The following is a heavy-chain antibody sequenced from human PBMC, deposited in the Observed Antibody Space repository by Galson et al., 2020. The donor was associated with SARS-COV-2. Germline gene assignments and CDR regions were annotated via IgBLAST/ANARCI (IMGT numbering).Heavy chain of an antibody. CDR3: ARGRRWLVRVGYFDL. CDR1: GGSFSGYY. V-gene: IGHV4-34*01. Sequence: SETLSLTCAVYGGSFSGYYWSWIRQPPGKGLEWIGEINHSGSTNYNPSLKSRVTISVDTSKNQFSLKLSSVTAADTAVYYCARGRRWLVRVGYFDLWGRGALVTVSS. D-gene: IGHD6-19*01. CDR2: INHSGST. J-gene: IGHJ2*01.